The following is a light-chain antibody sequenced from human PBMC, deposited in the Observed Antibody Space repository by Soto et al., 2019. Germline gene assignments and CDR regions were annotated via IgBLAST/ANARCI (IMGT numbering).Light chain of an antibody. CDR2: AAS. CDR1: RDISSS. Sequence: DVQITQSPSSLSASVGDRVTITCRASRDISSSLAWYQQKPGKVPKLLIYAASTFHAGVQSLFSGSGSGTFFKLTINSLQPEDVATYYCQKYSSAPNAFGRGTRLEIK. CDR3: QKYSSAPNA. J-gene: IGKJ2*01. V-gene: IGKV1-27*01.